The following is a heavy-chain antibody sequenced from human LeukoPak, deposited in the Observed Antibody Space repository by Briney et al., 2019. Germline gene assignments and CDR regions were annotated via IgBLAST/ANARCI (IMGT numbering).Heavy chain of an antibody. V-gene: IGHV3-30*04. D-gene: IGHD6-13*01. CDR2: VSNDGNNK. Sequence: GRSPRLSCVASGVTFSSNAMHWVRQAPGKALEWVAVVSNDGNNKYADSVKGRFTISRDNSKNTLYLQMNSLRAEDTAVYYCARARIAAAANWFFDLWGRGTPVTVSP. CDR3: ARARIAAAANWFFDL. CDR1: GVTFSSNA. J-gene: IGHJ2*01.